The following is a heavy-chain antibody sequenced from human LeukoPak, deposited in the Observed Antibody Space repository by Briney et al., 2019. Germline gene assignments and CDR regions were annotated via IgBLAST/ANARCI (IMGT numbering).Heavy chain of an antibody. Sequence: PSETLSLTCAVYGGSFSGYYWSWIRQPPGKGLEWIGEINHSGSTNYNPSLKSRFTISVDTSKNQFSLKLSSVTAADTAVYYCARGGEQLVALWGQGTLVTVSS. CDR1: GGSFSGYY. V-gene: IGHV4-34*01. J-gene: IGHJ5*02. CDR3: ARGGEQLVAL. D-gene: IGHD6-6*01. CDR2: INHSGST.